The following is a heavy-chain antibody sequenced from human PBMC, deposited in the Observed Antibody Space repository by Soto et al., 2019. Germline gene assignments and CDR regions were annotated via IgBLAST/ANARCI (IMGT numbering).Heavy chain of an antibody. V-gene: IGHV1-69*06. D-gene: IGHD1-7*01. J-gene: IGHJ4*02. Sequence: HVQLVQSGAEVKKPGSSVKVSCKASGGTCSSYAISWVRQAPGQGLQWMGGIIPIFGTAHYAQKFQGRVTITADKSTRTAYMELSSLRSESTAVYYGAIAIGITGTRGFFYYWGQGSLVTVSS. CDR2: IIPIFGTA. CDR3: AIAIGITGTRGFFYY. CDR1: GGTCSSYA.